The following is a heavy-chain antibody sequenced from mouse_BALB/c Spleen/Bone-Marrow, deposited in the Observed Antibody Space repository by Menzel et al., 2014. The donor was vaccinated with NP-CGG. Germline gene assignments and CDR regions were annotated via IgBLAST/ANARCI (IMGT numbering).Heavy chain of an antibody. J-gene: IGHJ2*01. D-gene: IGHD2-1*01. V-gene: IGHV2-5*01. CDR2: MWRGGNT. CDR3: AKNGGNNYFDY. Sequence: VQLQQSGPGLVQPSQSLSITCTVSGFSLTNSGVHWVRQSPGKGLEWLGVMWRGGNTDYNAAFMSRLSITKDNSKSQAFFKMNSLQADDSAIYYCAKNGGNNYFDYWGQGTTLTVSS. CDR1: GFSLTNSG.